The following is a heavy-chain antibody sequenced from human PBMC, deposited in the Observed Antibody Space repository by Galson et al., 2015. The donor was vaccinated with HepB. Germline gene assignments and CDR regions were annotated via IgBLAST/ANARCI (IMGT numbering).Heavy chain of an antibody. J-gene: IGHJ4*02. D-gene: IGHD6-13*01. V-gene: IGHV3-66*01. CDR1: GFTVSSNY. CDR2: IYSGGST. Sequence: SLRLSCAASGFTVSSNYMSWVRQAPGKGLEWVSVIYSGGSTYYADSVKGRFTISRDNSKNTLYLQMNSLRAEDTAVYYCAGDSSSRYLDAEMFDYWGQGTLVTVSS. CDR3: AGDSSSRYLDAEMFDY.